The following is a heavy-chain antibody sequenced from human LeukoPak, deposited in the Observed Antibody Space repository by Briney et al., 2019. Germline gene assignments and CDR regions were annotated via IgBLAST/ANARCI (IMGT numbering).Heavy chain of an antibody. CDR2: IYYSGTT. CDR1: GGSIGTYS. D-gene: IGHD6-13*01. Sequence: SETLSLTCTVSGGSIGTYSWNWIRQPPGKGLEWIGYIYYSGTTNYNPSLKSQVTISVDTSKNQFSLKPSSVTAADTAVYYCARGVYIAAAQYAYWGQGTLVTVSS. V-gene: IGHV4-59*01. J-gene: IGHJ4*02. CDR3: ARGVYIAAAQYAY.